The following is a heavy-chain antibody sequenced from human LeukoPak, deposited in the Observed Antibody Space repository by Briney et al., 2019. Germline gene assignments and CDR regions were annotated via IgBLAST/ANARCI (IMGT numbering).Heavy chain of an antibody. CDR2: XSYSGST. Sequence: SIRXXXXSWXXQPXGXXXXXXXYXSYSGSTNYNPSLKSRVTISVDTSKNQFSLRLSSVTAADTAVYYCARAGRIEAASTYYFDYWGQGTLVTVSS. V-gene: IGHV4-59*01. CDR3: ARAGRIEAASTYYFDY. J-gene: IGHJ4*02. CDR1: SIRXXX. D-gene: IGHD6-13*01.